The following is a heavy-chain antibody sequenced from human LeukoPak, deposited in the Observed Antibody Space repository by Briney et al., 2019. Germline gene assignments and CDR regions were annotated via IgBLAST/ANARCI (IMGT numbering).Heavy chain of an antibody. Sequence: GRSLRLSRTTSGFSFCDYTISWVPHAPGKGLEWVSYISSSGSTIYYADSVKGRFTISRDNAKNSLYLQMNSLRAEDTAVYYCARVGFDPWGQGTLVTVSS. CDR3: ARVGFDP. CDR1: GFSFCDYT. V-gene: IGHV3-11*01. J-gene: IGHJ5*02. CDR2: ISSSGSTI.